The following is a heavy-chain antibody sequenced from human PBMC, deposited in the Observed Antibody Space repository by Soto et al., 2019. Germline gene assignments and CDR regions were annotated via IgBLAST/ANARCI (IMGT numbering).Heavy chain of an antibody. CDR2: IFSNDEK. CDR3: ARILFGRSVAGGYFYMDV. D-gene: IGHD6-19*01. V-gene: IGHV2-26*01. J-gene: IGHJ6*03. CDR1: GFSLSNGKVG. Sequence: HVTLKESGPVLVKPTETLTLTCTVSGFSLSNGKVGVSWIRQPPGKALEWLAHIFSNDEKSYRTSLNSRLTISEQTSQSQVVLTMTNVDPVDTATYYCARILFGRSVAGGYFYMDVWGKGTTVTVSS.